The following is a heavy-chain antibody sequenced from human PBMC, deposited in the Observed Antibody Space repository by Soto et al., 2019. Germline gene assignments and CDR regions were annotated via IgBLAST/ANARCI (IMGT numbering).Heavy chain of an antibody. J-gene: IGHJ4*02. CDR1: GFTFSSYG. CDR3: AKDQGVELLWFGEEGVRHYFDY. D-gene: IGHD3-10*01. V-gene: IGHV3-30*18. Sequence: QVQLVESGGGVVQPGRSLRLSCAASGFTFSSYGMHWVRQAPGKGLEWVAVISYDGSNKYYADSVKGRFTISRDNSKNTLYLQMNSLRAEDTAVYYCAKDQGVELLWFGEEGVRHYFDYWGQGTLVTVSS. CDR2: ISYDGSNK.